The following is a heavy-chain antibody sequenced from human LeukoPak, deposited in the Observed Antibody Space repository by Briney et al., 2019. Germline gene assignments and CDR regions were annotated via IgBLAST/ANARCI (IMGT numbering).Heavy chain of an antibody. V-gene: IGHV1-69*01. CDR1: GGTFITYV. CDR3: ARDVGPPGGFDS. D-gene: IGHD1-26*01. Sequence: GASVTVSCKASGGTFITYVFSWVRQAPGQGLEWMGGIIPVFGSANFAQKFQGRVTITADGSTSTAYMELSSLRSEDTAVYYCARDVGPPGGFDSWGQGTLVTVSS. CDR2: IIPVFGSA. J-gene: IGHJ4*02.